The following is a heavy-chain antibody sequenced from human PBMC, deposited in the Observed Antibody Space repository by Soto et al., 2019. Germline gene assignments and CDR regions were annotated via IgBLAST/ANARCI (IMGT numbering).Heavy chain of an antibody. V-gene: IGHV3-15*01. CDR3: TTIVAGTGY. CDR2: VKSKTSGGTT. J-gene: IGHJ4*02. CDR1: GIGFADGW. Sequence: EVHLVESGGGLVKPGGSLRLSCAASGIGFADGWMSWVRQAPGKGLEWVGRVKSKTSGGTTDYNAPVEGRFTISRDDSKTTLYMQTTSLQCEDTGVYYCTTIVAGTGYWGQGTLVSAAS. D-gene: IGHD6-13*01.